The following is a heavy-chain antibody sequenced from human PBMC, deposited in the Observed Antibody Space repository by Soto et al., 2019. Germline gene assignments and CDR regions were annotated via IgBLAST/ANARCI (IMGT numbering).Heavy chain of an antibody. CDR3: ARGNSGAFDI. CDR1: GYTLTTYS. Sequence: QVQLVQSGAEVKKPGASVKVSCKASGYTLTTYSMHWVRQAPGQRLEWMGWMNPLTGDTKYSQRFQGRLTIIRDTPVSTAYMELSRLRSEDTAIYYCARGNSGAFDIWGQGTMVTVSS. V-gene: IGHV1-3*01. D-gene: IGHD6-19*01. J-gene: IGHJ3*02. CDR2: MNPLTGDT.